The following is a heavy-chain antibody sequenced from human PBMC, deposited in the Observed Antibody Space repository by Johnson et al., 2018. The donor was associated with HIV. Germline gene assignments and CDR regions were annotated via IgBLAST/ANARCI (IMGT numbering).Heavy chain of an antibody. V-gene: IGHV3-15*01. CDR1: GFTFRNAW. D-gene: IGHD2-8*01. Sequence: VPLVESGGSLVKPGGSLRLSCAASGFTFRNAWMSWVRQAPGKGLARVVRLKTKTAGGPPDSAVPVKGRFTISRDDAKNTLYLQMNSLKTDDTAVYYCTTARTYFWGQGTMVTVSS. J-gene: IGHJ3*01. CDR3: TTARTYF. CDR2: LKTKTAGGPP.